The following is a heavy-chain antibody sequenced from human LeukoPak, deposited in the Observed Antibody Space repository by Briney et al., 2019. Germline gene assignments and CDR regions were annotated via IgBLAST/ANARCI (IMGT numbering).Heavy chain of an antibody. CDR1: GFTVSSNY. V-gene: IGHV3-53*05. J-gene: IGHJ4*02. Sequence: GGSLRLSCAASGFTVSSNYMSWVRQAPGKGLERVSVIYSGGSTYYADSVKGRFTISRDNSKNTLYLQMNSLRAEDTAVYYCAKEGFDYYDSSGYEHWGQGTLVTVSS. CDR2: IYSGGST. CDR3: AKEGFDYYDSSGYEH. D-gene: IGHD3-22*01.